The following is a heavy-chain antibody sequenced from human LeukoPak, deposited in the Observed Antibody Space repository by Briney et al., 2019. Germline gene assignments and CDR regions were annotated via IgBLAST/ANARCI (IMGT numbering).Heavy chain of an antibody. Sequence: GGSLRLSCAASGFTFSNYAVGWLSQAPGKGLEWVSTFTGSGGSTYYADSVKGRFTISRDNSKNTLYLQMNSLRAEDTAVYYCAKESRSGGSYYFDYWGQGTLVTVSS. J-gene: IGHJ4*02. CDR2: FTGSGGST. CDR1: GFTFSNYA. D-gene: IGHD2-15*01. CDR3: AKESRSGGSYYFDY. V-gene: IGHV3-23*01.